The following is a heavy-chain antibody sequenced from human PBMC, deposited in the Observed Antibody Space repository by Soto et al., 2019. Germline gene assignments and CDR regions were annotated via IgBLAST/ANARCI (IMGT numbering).Heavy chain of an antibody. CDR3: AKSDCSGGSCYFPFDC. D-gene: IGHD2-15*01. V-gene: IGHV3-23*01. CDR2: ISGSGGRT. J-gene: IGHJ4*02. CDR1: GFTFSNYG. Sequence: EVQVLESGGGLVQPGGSLRLSCAASGFTFSNYGMSWVRQAPGQGLEWVSSISGSGGRTYYADSVKGRFTISRDNSKNTLYLQTDSLRAEDTAFYYCAKSDCSGGSCYFPFDCWGQGTLVTVSS.